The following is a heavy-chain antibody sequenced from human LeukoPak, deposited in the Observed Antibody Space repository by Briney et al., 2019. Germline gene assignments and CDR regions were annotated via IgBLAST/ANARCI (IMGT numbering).Heavy chain of an antibody. D-gene: IGHD1-1*01. CDR1: GFTFSSYG. J-gene: IGHJ4*02. Sequence: PGGSLRLSCAASGFTFSSYGMHWVRQAPGKGLEWVAVIWYDGSNKYYADSVKGRFTISRDNSKNTLYLQMNSLRAEDTAVYYCATVFGRVGPRTGTPDYWGQGTLVTVSS. V-gene: IGHV3-33*01. CDR3: ATVFGRVGPRTGTPDY. CDR2: IWYDGSNK.